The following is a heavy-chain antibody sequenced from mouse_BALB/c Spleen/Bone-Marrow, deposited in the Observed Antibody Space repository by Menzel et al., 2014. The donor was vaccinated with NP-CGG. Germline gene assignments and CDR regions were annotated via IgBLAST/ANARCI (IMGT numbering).Heavy chain of an antibody. CDR1: GFSLTVYG. CDR3: AREGNYFDY. J-gene: IGHJ2*01. Sequence: VKLVESGPGLVAPSQSLSITCTVSGFSLTVYGVNWVRQPSGKGLEWLGMIWGDGITDYNSAFKSRLSISKDDSKSQVFLKMNSLQTDDTAKYYCAREGNYFDYWGQGTTLTVSS. CDR2: IWGDGIT. V-gene: IGHV2-6-7*01.